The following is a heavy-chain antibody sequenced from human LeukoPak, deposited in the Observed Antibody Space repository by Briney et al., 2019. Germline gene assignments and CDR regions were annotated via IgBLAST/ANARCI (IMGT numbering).Heavy chain of an antibody. V-gene: IGHV4-61*03. CDR1: GGPVSSGNYY. Sequence: SETLSLTCTVSGGPVSSGNYYWSWIRQPPGKGLEWIGYINYSGNTNYNPSLKSRLTISRDTSKNHFSLKLSSVTAADTAVYHCARSRDGSWYFDIWGRGTQVTVSS. J-gene: IGHJ2*01. CDR3: ARSRDGSWYFDI. CDR2: INYSGNT. D-gene: IGHD3-10*01.